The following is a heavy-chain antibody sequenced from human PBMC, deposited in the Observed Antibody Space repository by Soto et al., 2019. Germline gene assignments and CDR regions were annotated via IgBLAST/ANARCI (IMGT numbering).Heavy chain of an antibody. CDR1: GGSFSGYY. CDR2: INHSGST. Sequence: QVQLQQWGAGLLKPSETLSLTCAVYGGSFSGYYWSWIRQPPGKGLEWIGEINHSGSTNYNPSLKSRVTISVDTSKTQFSRKLSSVTAADTAVYYCARGPNPGIAVAGSFDYWGQGTLVTVSS. D-gene: IGHD6-19*01. J-gene: IGHJ4*02. V-gene: IGHV4-34*01. CDR3: ARGPNPGIAVAGSFDY.